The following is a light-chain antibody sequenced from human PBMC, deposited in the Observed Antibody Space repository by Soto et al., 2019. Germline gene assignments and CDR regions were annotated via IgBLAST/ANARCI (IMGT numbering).Light chain of an antibody. V-gene: IGLV1-40*01. CDR3: QSYDNSLSGYV. J-gene: IGLJ1*01. CDR1: SSNIGAHYD. Sequence: QPVLTQPPSVSGAPGQRVTISCTGTSSNIGAHYDVHWYQQLPGTAPKLLIYGNSNRPSGVPDRFSGSKSGTSASLAITGLQAEDEADYYCQSYDNSLSGYVFGTGTKLTVL. CDR2: GNS.